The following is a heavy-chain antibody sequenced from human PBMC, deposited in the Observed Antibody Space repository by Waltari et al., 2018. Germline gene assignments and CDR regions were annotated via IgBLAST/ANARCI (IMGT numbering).Heavy chain of an antibody. V-gene: IGHV4-31*03. J-gene: IGHJ3*02. CDR2: ISYSGST. CDR1: GGSISSGGYY. Sequence: QVQLQESGPGLVKPSQTLSLTCTVSGGSISSGGYYWSWIRQHPGKGLGWIGDISYSGSTYYHPSLKSRVTISVDTSKNQFSLKLSSVTAADTAVYYCARAFTMIVVASPPFDIWGQGTMVTVSS. D-gene: IGHD3-22*01. CDR3: ARAFTMIVVASPPFDI.